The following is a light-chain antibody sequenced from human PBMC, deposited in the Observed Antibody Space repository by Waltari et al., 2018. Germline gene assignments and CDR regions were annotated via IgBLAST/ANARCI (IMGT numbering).Light chain of an antibody. CDR1: QSVNRA. CDR2: GGT. CDR3: QHYVRLPVT. J-gene: IGKJ1*01. V-gene: IGKV3-20*01. Sequence: DIVLTQSPGTLSLSPGERATLSCRASQSVNRALAWYQQKPGQSPRLLIYGGTRATGIPDRFSGSGSGTDFSLTISRLEPEDFAVYYCQHYVRLPVTFGQGTKVEIK.